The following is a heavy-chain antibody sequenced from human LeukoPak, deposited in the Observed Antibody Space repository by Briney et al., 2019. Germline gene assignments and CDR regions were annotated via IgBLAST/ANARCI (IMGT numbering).Heavy chain of an antibody. Sequence: PAETNALTCTVSGGSISSYYWTWLRQPPATGLELVGYISYSGNTNHNPSLRSRVTMSVDTSKSQFSLKLNSVTAADTAVYYCACLSSNGSRAFDIWGEGTMVTPSS. J-gene: IGHJ3*02. CDR3: ACLSSNGSRAFDI. CDR1: GGSISSYY. CDR2: ISYSGNT. V-gene: IGHV4-59*08. D-gene: IGHD3-22*01.